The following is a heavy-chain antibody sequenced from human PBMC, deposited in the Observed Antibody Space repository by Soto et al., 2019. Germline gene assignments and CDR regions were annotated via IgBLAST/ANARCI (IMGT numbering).Heavy chain of an antibody. V-gene: IGHV3-30-3*01. CDR3: AREAEAFDI. J-gene: IGHJ3*02. CDR1: GFTFRNYA. Sequence: GGSLRLSCAASGFTFRNYAVHWVRQAPGKGLEWVAIISYDGSNKYYTDSVKGRFSISRDSSKNTLHLQMNSLRSEDTAVYYCAREAEAFDIWGQGTMVTVSS. CDR2: ISYDGSNK.